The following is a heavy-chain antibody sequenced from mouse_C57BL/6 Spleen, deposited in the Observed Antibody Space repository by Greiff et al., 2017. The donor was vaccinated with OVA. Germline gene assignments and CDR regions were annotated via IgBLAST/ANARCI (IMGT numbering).Heavy chain of an antibody. D-gene: IGHD1-1*01. CDR1: GYTFTDYY. J-gene: IGHJ2*01. CDR3: ASYYGSSYESYFDY. CDR2: INPNNGGT. Sequence: VQLQQSGPELVKPGASVKISCKASGYTFTDYYMNWVKQSHGKSLEWLGDINPNNGGTSYNQKFKGKATLTVDKSSSTAYMELRSLTSEDSAVYDGASYYGSSYESYFDYWGQGTTLTVSS. V-gene: IGHV1-26*01.